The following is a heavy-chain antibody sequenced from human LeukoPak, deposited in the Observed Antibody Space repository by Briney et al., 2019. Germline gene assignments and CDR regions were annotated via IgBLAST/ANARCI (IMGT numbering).Heavy chain of an antibody. Sequence: PGGSLRLSCAASGFTFSSYAMSWVRQAPGKGLEWVSYISSSGSTIYYADSVEGRFTISRDNAKNSLYLQMNSLRAEDTAVYYCASAVPAAASFDYWGQGTLVTVSS. J-gene: IGHJ4*02. V-gene: IGHV3-48*04. CDR2: ISSSGSTI. CDR3: ASAVPAAASFDY. D-gene: IGHD2-2*01. CDR1: GFTFSSYA.